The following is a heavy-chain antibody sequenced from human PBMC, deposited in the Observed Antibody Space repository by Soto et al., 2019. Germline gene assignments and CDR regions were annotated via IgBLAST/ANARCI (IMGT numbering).Heavy chain of an antibody. CDR3: SREAAAGTLDY. D-gene: IGHD6-13*01. J-gene: IGHJ4*02. Sequence: QGQLVQSGAEVKKPGASVKVSCKASGYTFTSSGISWVRQAPGQGVEWMGWISAYNGNRNYAQKLQDRVTMTTDTSTSTAYMELRSLRSADTAVYYCSREAAAGTLDYWGQGTLVTVSS. CDR1: GYTFTSSG. CDR2: ISAYNGNR. V-gene: IGHV1-18*01.